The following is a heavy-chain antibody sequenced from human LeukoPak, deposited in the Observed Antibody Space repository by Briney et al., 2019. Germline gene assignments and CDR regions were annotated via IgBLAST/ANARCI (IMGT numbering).Heavy chain of an antibody. V-gene: IGHV1-3*03. D-gene: IGHD1-1*01. J-gene: IGHJ4*02. CDR1: GYIFSDYT. Sequence: ASVKVSCKASGYIFSDYTMHWVRQAPGQRLEWMGWINGENGNTKYSQELRGRVTFTSDSSATTVYMELSSLRSEDVAVYYCARDQDWNDRGGLDYWGQGTLVTVSS. CDR3: ARDQDWNDRGGLDY. CDR2: INGENGNT.